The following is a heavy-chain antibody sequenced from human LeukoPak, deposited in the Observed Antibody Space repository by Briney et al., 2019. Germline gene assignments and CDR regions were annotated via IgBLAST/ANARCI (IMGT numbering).Heavy chain of an antibody. CDR3: ARGGYSYGYIGYFDP. Sequence: GASVKVSCKASGYTFPNYGIHWVRQAPGQRLEWMGWINAGNGNTKYSQELQGRVTITRDTSATTAYMELTSLTSEDMAMYYCARGGYSYGYIGYFDPWGQGTLVTVSS. J-gene: IGHJ4*02. D-gene: IGHD5-18*01. CDR2: INAGNGNT. V-gene: IGHV1-3*03. CDR1: GYTFPNYG.